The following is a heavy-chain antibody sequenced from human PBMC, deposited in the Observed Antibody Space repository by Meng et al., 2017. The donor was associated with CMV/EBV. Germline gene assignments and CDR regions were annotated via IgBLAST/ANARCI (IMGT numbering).Heavy chain of an antibody. V-gene: IGHV3-7*01. J-gene: IGHJ4*01. CDR3: ARIPKGSSWNYFDY. CDR1: GFTFSSYW. Sequence: GESLKISCAASGFTFSSYWMSWVRQAPGKGLEWVANIKQDGSEKYYVDSVKGRFTISRDNAKNSLYLQMNSLRAEDTAVYYCARIPKGSSWNYFDYWGQGTLVTVSS. D-gene: IGHD6-13*01. CDR2: IKQDGSEK.